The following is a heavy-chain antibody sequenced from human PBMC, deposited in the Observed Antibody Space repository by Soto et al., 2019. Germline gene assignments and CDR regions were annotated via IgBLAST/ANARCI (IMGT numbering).Heavy chain of an antibody. J-gene: IGHJ4*02. D-gene: IGHD3-22*01. V-gene: IGHV3-13*05. CDR2: IGTAGDP. Sequence: PGGSLRLSCAASGFTFSSYDMHWVRQATGKGLEWVSAIGTAGDPYYPGSVKGRFTISRENAKNSLYLQMNNLRAGDTVVYYCERSLYDSSGYYLDYWGQGTLVTVSS. CDR1: GFTFSSYD. CDR3: ERSLYDSSGYYLDY.